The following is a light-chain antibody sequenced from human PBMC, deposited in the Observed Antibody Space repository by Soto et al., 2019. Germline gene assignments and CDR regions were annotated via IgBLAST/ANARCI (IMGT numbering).Light chain of an antibody. Sequence: EIVLTQSPATLSLSPGERATLSCRASQRFGANLAWYQQKPGQAPRLLIFGVSTRAAGIPGRFSGSGSGVDFTITSSSLQSEASEVYYWHHNSDWRAFGQGTKVEIK. CDR3: HHNSDWRA. J-gene: IGKJ1*01. CDR1: QRFGAN. V-gene: IGKV3-15*01. CDR2: GVS.